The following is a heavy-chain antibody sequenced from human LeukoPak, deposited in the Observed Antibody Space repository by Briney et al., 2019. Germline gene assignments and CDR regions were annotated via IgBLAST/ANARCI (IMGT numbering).Heavy chain of an antibody. CDR3: ARASGRIAARPRAFDI. CDR2: IYYSGST. CDR1: GGSISSYY. D-gene: IGHD6-6*01. V-gene: IGHV4-59*01. J-gene: IGHJ3*02. Sequence: SETLSLTCTVSGGSISSYYWSWIRQPPGKGLEWIGYIYYSGSTNYNPSLKSRVTISVDTSKNQFSLKLSSVTAADTAVYYCARASGRIAARPRAFDIWGQGTMVTVSS.